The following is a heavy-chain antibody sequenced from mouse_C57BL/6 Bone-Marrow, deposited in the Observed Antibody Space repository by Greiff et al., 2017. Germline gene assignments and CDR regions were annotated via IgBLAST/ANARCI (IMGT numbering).Heavy chain of an antibody. CDR1: GYSITSGYY. V-gene: IGHV3-6*01. CDR3: ARAPAWFAY. Sequence: EVQLQQSGPGLVKPSQSLSLTCSVTGYSITSGYYWNWIRQFPGNKLEWMGYISYDGSNNYNPSLKNRISITRDTSKNQFFLKLNSVTTEDTATYYCARAPAWFAYWGQGTLVTVSA. J-gene: IGHJ3*01. CDR2: ISYDGSN.